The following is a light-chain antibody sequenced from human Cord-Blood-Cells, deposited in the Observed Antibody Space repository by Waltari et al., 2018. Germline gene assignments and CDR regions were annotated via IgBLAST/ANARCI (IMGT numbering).Light chain of an antibody. V-gene: IGLV2-11*01. CDR1: SSHVGGYNY. CDR3: CSYAGSYTV. J-gene: IGLJ2*01. Sequence: QSALTQPRSVSGSPGQSVTISCTGTSSHVGGYNYVSWNQQHPGKAPKLMIYDVSKRPPGVPVRVSGSKSGNTASLTISGLRAEDEADYYFCSYAGSYTVFGGGTKLTVL. CDR2: DVS.